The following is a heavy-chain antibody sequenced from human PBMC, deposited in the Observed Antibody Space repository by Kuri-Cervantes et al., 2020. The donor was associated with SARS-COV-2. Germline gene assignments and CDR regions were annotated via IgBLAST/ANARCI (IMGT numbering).Heavy chain of an antibody. CDR1: GFSLSNARMG. D-gene: IGHD1-26*01. J-gene: IGHJ4*02. CDR3: ARSIEPSGGFDY. V-gene: IGHV2-26*01. Sequence: SGPTLVKPTETLTLTCTVSGFSLSNARMGVSWIRQPPGKALEWLAHIFSNDEKSYSTSLKSRLTISKDTSKSQVVLTMTNLDPVDTGTYYCARSIEPSGGFDYWGQGTLVTVSS. CDR2: IFSNDEK.